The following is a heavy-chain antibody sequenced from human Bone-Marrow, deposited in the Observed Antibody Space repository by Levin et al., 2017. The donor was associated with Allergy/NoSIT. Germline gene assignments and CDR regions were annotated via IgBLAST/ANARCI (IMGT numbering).Heavy chain of an antibody. V-gene: IGHV4-61*01. CDR1: GGSVSSGSYS. D-gene: IGHD6-19*01. Sequence: NTSETLSLTCTVSGGSVSSGSYSWSWIRQPPGKGLEWIGYIYYNGSTNYNPSLMSRVTMSIDTSKNQFSLKLSSVTAADTAVYYCAGAVADPYYFYYDLDVWGQGTTVTVSS. J-gene: IGHJ6*02. CDR2: IYYNGST. CDR3: AGAVADPYYFYYDLDV.